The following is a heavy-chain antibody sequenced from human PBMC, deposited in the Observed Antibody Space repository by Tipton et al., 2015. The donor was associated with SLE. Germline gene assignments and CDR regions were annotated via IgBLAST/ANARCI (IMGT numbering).Heavy chain of an antibody. CDR2: INAYNRNT. J-gene: IGHJ6*02. Sequence: QSGPEVKKPGASVRVSCKASGYTFPSFGISWVRQAPGQGLEWLGWINAYNRNTQYSQKFQGRVTVTTDTSTSTAFMELRSLKSDDTAVYYCARRKGLWDAQFYYGLDVWGQGTTVTVSS. CDR1: GYTFPSFG. D-gene: IGHD3-16*01. CDR3: ARRKGLWDAQFYYGLDV. V-gene: IGHV1-18*01.